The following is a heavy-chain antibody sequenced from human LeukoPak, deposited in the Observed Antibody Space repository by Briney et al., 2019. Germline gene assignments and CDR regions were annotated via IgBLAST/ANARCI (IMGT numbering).Heavy chain of an antibody. Sequence: GGSLRLSCAASGFTFSSYWMSWVRQAPGNGLEWVANIKQDGSEKYFVDSVKGRLTISRDNAKNSLYLQVNSLRAEDTAVYYCARSSGWPYYFDYWGQGTLVTVSS. D-gene: IGHD6-19*01. CDR2: IKQDGSEK. V-gene: IGHV3-7*01. J-gene: IGHJ4*02. CDR1: GFTFSSYW. CDR3: ARSSGWPYYFDY.